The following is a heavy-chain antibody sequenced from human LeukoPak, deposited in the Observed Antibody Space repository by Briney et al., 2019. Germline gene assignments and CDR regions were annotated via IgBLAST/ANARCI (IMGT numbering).Heavy chain of an antibody. J-gene: IGHJ5*02. Sequence: SETLSLTCTVSGGSTSSYYWSWIRQPAGKGLEWIGRIYTSGSTNYNPSLESRVTMSVDTSKNQFSLKLSSVTAANTAVYYCARGRGSENVNWFDPWGQGTLVTVSS. V-gene: IGHV4-4*07. CDR3: ARGRGSENVNWFDP. CDR1: GGSTSSYY. CDR2: IYTSGST. D-gene: IGHD3-10*01.